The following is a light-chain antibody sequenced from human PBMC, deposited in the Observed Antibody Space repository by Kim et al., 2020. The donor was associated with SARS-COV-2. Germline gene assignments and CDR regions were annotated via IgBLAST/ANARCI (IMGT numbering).Light chain of an antibody. CDR2: NNN. CDR3: ASWDDTLSGWV. V-gene: IGLV1-44*01. J-gene: IGLJ3*02. CDR1: SSNIGSNS. Sequence: QSVLTQAPSASVTPGQRVTISCSGSSSNIGSNSVNWYQQVPGTAPKVLIYNNNQRPSGVPDRFSASKSGTSASLAISGLQSEDEADYYCASWDDTLSGWVFGGGTQLTVL.